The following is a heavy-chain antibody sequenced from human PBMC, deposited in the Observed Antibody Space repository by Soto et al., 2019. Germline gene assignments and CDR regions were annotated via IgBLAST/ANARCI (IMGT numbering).Heavy chain of an antibody. J-gene: IGHJ6*02. D-gene: IGHD3-22*01. CDR3: AREMGVTMIVVNYYYYGMDV. CDR2: INAGNGST. Sequence: ASVKVSCKASGYTFTSYAMHWVRQAPGQRLEWMGWINAGNGSTKYSQKFQGRVTITRDTSASTAYMELSSLRSEDTAVYYCAREMGVTMIVVNYYYYGMDVWGQGTTVTVSS. V-gene: IGHV1-3*01. CDR1: GYTFTSYA.